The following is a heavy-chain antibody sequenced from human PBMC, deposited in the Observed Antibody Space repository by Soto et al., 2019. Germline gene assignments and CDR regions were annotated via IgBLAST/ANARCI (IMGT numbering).Heavy chain of an antibody. CDR3: AREGYSSGWGGVLDY. CDR1: GFSYSTSV. Sequence: VQLMESGGGVVQPGTSLRLSCTASGFSYSTSVIHWVRQAPGKGLEWVAVAYTDGHKKDYATSLRGRFTISRDNSKNTWYLQMDSLRGDDTAVYYCAREGYSSGWGGVLDYWGRGIMVAVSS. D-gene: IGHD6-19*01. CDR2: AYTDGHKK. J-gene: IGHJ4*02. V-gene: IGHV3-30*04.